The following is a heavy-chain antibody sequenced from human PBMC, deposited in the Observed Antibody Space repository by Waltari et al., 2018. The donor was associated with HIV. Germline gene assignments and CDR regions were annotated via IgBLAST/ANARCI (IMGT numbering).Heavy chain of an antibody. CDR2: IYYSGST. Sequence: QLQLQESGPGLVKPSETLSLTCTVPGGPISSSSYYWGWIRQPPAQGREWIGSIYYSGSTYYNPSLKSRVTISVDTSKNQFSLKLSSVTAADTAVYYCARQAYMITFGGVIANWFDPWGQGTLVTVSS. CDR3: ARQAYMITFGGVIANWFDP. J-gene: IGHJ5*02. D-gene: IGHD3-16*02. V-gene: IGHV4-39*01. CDR1: GGPISSSSYY.